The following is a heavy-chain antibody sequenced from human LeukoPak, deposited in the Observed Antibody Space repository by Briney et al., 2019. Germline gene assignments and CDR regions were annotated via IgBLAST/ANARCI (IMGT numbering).Heavy chain of an antibody. V-gene: IGHV3-74*01. CDR1: GFNFINTW. Sequence: GGSLRLSCAASGFNFINTWMHWVRQAPGKGLVWVARIKNDGSGIIYADSVKGRFTISRDNAKNSLYLQMNSLRAEDTAVYYCAKYLFGSYWGQGTLVTVSS. D-gene: IGHD3-10*02. J-gene: IGHJ4*02. CDR3: AKYLFGSY. CDR2: IKNDGSGI.